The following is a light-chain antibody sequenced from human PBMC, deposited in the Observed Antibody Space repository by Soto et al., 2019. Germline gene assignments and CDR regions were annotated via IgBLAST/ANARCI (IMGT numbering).Light chain of an antibody. Sequence: EILMTQSPATLSVSPGERATLSCRASQRVSSNLAWYQQKPGQAPRLLIYDASTRTTGVPARFSGSGSGTEFTLTINSLQSEDFAVYYCQQYNNWPPLTFGGGTKVEIK. J-gene: IGKJ4*01. CDR3: QQYNNWPPLT. CDR1: QRVSSN. V-gene: IGKV3-15*01. CDR2: DAS.